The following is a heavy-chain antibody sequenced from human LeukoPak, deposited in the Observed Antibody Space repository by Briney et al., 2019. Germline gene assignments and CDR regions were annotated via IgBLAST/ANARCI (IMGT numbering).Heavy chain of an antibody. Sequence: ASVKVSCKASGYTFTGYYMHWVRQAPGQGLEWMGWINPNSGGTNYAQKFQGRVTMTRDTSISTAYMELSRLRSDDTAVYYCARGKGRGELPAANYGMDVWGQGTTVTVSS. D-gene: IGHD2-2*01. J-gene: IGHJ6*02. V-gene: IGHV1-2*02. CDR1: GYTFTGYY. CDR3: ARGKGRGELPAANYGMDV. CDR2: INPNSGGT.